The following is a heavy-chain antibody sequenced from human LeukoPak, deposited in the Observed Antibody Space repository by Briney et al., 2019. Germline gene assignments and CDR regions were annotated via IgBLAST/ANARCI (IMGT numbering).Heavy chain of an antibody. CDR2: IKQDGSEK. CDR3: AREGLYDSSGYTRYYYYMDV. Sequence: GGSLRLSCAASGFTFSSYWMSWVRQAPGKGLEWVANIKQDGSEKYYVDSVKGRFTISRDNAKNSLYLQMNSLRAEDTAVYYCAREGLYDSSGYTRYYYYMDVWGKGTTVTVSS. CDR1: GFTFSSYW. J-gene: IGHJ6*03. D-gene: IGHD3-22*01. V-gene: IGHV3-7*01.